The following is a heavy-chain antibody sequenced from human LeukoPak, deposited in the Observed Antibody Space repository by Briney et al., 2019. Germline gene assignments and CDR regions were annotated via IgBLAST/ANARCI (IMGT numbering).Heavy chain of an antibody. CDR2: INWSGGST. D-gene: IGHD2-2*01. J-gene: IGHJ4*02. Sequence: TGGSLRLSCTASGFAFDGHGMSWVRQVPGKGLEWVSGINWSGGSTGCADPLRGRFTISRDNAKNSLYLQMDSLRAEDTALYYCARAPITSPFYFDYWGQGTLVTVSS. CDR1: GFAFDGHG. CDR3: ARAPITSPFYFDY. V-gene: IGHV3-20*04.